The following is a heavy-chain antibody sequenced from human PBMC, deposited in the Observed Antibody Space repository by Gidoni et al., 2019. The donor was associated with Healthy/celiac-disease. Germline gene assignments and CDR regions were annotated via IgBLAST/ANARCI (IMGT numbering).Heavy chain of an antibody. CDR2: ISSSGSTI. V-gene: IGHV3-11*01. CDR3: ARDSDSSSWSYYYMDV. Sequence: QVQLVESGGGLVKPGGSLRLPCAASGFTFSDYYMSWLRQAPGNGLEWVSYISSSGSTIYYADSVKGRFTISRDNAKNSLYLQMNSLRAEDTAVYYCARDSDSSSWSYYYMDVWGKGTTVTVSS. J-gene: IGHJ6*03. D-gene: IGHD6-13*01. CDR1: GFTFSDYY.